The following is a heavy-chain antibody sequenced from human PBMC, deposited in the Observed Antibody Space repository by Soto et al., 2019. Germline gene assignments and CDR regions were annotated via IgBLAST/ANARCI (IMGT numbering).Heavy chain of an antibody. V-gene: IGHV4-31*03. CDR3: ARGAAGTFDY. Sequence: SETLSLTCTVSGGSISSGGYYWSWIRQHPGKGLEWIGYIYYSGSTYYNPSLKSRVTISVDTSKNKFSLKLSSVTAADTAVYYCARGAAGTFDYWGQGTLVTVSA. D-gene: IGHD6-13*01. CDR1: GGSISSGGYY. CDR2: IYYSGST. J-gene: IGHJ4*02.